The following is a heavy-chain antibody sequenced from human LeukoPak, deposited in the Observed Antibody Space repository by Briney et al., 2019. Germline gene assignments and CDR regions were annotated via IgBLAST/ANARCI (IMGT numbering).Heavy chain of an antibody. Sequence: SVKVSCKASGGTFSSYAISWVRQAPGQGLEWMGGIIPIFGTANYAQKFQGRVTITADESTSTAYIELRSLRSEDTAVYYCVRGVVIDAFDIWGQGPVVTVSS. D-gene: IGHD2-21*01. J-gene: IGHJ3*02. CDR3: VRGVVIDAFDI. CDR1: GGTFSSYA. CDR2: IIPIFGTA. V-gene: IGHV1-69*13.